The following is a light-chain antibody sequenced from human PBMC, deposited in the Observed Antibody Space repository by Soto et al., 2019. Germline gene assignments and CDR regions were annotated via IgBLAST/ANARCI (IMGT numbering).Light chain of an antibody. CDR2: DAS. V-gene: IGKV3-15*01. J-gene: IGKJ4*01. Sequence: EIVMTQSPVTLSVSPGERATLSCRASHDVSSRLAWYQQKPGQAPRLLIYDASTRATGLPARFSGSGSGTEFTLTISSLQSEDFAVYYCQHYTNWPLTFGGGTKVESK. CDR3: QHYTNWPLT. CDR1: HDVSSR.